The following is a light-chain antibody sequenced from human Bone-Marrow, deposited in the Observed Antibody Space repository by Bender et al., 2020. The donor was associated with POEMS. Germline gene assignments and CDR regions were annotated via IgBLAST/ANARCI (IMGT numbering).Light chain of an antibody. CDR2: EDT. CDR3: CSFARSTYV. Sequence: QSALTQPASVSGSPGQSITISCTGTSSDVGHYSLVSWYQHHPGKAPKLIIYEDTKRPSGVSNRFSGSKSGSTASLTISGLQTEDEADYYCCSFARSTYVFGGGTKLTVL. V-gene: IGLV2-23*01. CDR1: SSDVGHYSL. J-gene: IGLJ2*01.